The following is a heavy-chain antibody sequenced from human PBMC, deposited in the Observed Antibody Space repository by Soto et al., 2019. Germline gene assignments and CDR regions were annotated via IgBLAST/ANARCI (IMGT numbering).Heavy chain of an antibody. CDR3: ARVSMAPHSATFYYAS. Sequence: QVQLVQSGAEVKKPGASVKVSCKASGYTFASYTLHWVRQAPGQRFEWLGWISAGNGNTKSSQKFLDRVTFVRNTSASTVSMELSSLRSEDTAIYFCARVSMAPHSATFYYASCGQGSLVTVSS. V-gene: IGHV1-3*01. CDR1: GYTFASYT. CDR2: ISAGNGNT. D-gene: IGHD1-26*01. J-gene: IGHJ4*02.